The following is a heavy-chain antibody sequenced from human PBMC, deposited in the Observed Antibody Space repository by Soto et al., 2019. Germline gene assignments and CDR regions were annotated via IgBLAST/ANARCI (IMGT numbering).Heavy chain of an antibody. CDR1: GGSISSGGYY. D-gene: IGHD3-10*01. CDR2: IYYSGST. CDR3: ARDQGASLGELFEGGVGSFDY. J-gene: IGHJ4*02. Sequence: QVQLQESGPGLVKPSQTLSLTCTVSGGSISSGGYYWSWIRQHPGKGLEWIGYIYYSGSTYYNPSLKSRVTISVDTSKNQFSLKLSSVTAADTAVYYCARDQGASLGELFEGGVGSFDYWGQGTLVTVSS. V-gene: IGHV4-31*03.